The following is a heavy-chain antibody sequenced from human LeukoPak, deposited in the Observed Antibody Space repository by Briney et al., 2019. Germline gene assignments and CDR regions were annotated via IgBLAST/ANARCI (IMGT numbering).Heavy chain of an antibody. J-gene: IGHJ4*02. CDR3: ARSRRPGVPAAINYYFDY. CDR1: GGSISSYY. CDR2: IYYSGST. V-gene: IGHV4-59*01. Sequence: SETLSLTCTVSGGSISSYYWSWIRQPPGKGLEWIGYIYYSGSTNYNPSLKSRVTISVDTSKNQFSLKLSSVTAADTAVYYCARSRRPGVPAAINYYFDYWGQGTLVTVSS. D-gene: IGHD2-2*02.